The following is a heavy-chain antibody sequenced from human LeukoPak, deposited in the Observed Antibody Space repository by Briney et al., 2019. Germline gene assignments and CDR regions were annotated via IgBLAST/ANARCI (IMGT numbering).Heavy chain of an antibody. Sequence: KSSETLSLTCTVSGGSMRSYYWNWIRQPPGKGLEWIGYIYYSGNTNYNPSLKSGVTISVDTSKHQFSLKLSSVTAADTAVYYCARGYGGNSVWFDPWGQGTLVTVSS. D-gene: IGHD4-23*01. V-gene: IGHV4-59*01. J-gene: IGHJ5*02. CDR2: IYYSGNT. CDR3: ARGYGGNSVWFDP. CDR1: GGSMRSYY.